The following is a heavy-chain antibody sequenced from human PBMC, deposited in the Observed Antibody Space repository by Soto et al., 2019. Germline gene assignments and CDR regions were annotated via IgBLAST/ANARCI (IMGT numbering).Heavy chain of an antibody. CDR3: AREVVAARLLDNMNYGMDV. CDR1: GRSISSGGYY. D-gene: IGHD6-6*01. CDR2: IYYSGST. V-gene: IGHV4-30-4*01. J-gene: IGHJ6*02. Sequence: PSETLSLTCTVSGRSISSGGYYWSWIRQPPGKGLEWIGYIYYSGSTYYNASLKSRVTISVDTSKNQFALKLSSVTAADTAVYYCAREVVAARLLDNMNYGMDVWGQGTTVTVSS.